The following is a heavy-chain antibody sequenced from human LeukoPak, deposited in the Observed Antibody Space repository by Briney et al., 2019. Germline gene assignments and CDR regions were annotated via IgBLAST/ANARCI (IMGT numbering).Heavy chain of an antibody. CDR2: IFPSSVEI. Sequence: ARSLRLSCAASGFTFSDFPMIWVRQAPGKGLEWVSTIFPSSVEIHYADSVKGRFTISRDNSRSTLSLQMNSLRAEDTAIYYCARDERLLSFLKWGQGTLVTVSS. CDR3: ARDERLLSFLK. J-gene: IGHJ4*02. V-gene: IGHV3-23*01. D-gene: IGHD3-3*01. CDR1: GFTFSDFP.